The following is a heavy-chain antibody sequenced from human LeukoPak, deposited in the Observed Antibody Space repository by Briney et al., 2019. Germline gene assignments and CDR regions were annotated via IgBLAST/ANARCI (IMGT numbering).Heavy chain of an antibody. CDR2: ISADGGST. CDR3: AKESGKFDY. Sequence: PGGSLRLSCVASGLNFDDSAMHWVSHAPGKGLEWVSLISADGGSTFSADSVKGRFSISRDNSKNSLYLQMNSLRSEDTAMYYCAKESGKFDYWGQGTLVAVSS. CDR1: GLNFDDSA. J-gene: IGHJ4*02. V-gene: IGHV3-43*02.